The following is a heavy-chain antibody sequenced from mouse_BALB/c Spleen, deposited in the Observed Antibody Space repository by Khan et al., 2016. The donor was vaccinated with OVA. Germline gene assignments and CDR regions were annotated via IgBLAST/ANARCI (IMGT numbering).Heavy chain of an antibody. CDR1: GFTFSTYA. CDR2: ISSDGDYT. D-gene: IGHD2-1*01. Sequence: EVELVESGGGLVKPGGSLKLSCAASGFTFSTYAMSWVRQTPEKRLEWVATISSDGDYTYYPDNVTGRFTISRDNAKNTLYLQMSMLRSEYTAMYYCARSAYGNFAYWGQGTLVTVSA. J-gene: IGHJ3*01. CDR3: ARSAYGNFAY. V-gene: IGHV5-9-3*01.